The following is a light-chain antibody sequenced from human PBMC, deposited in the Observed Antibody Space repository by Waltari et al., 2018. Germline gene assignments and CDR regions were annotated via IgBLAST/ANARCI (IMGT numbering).Light chain of an antibody. Sequence: EIVLTQSPDFQSVTQKEQVTITCRASQSIGTSLHWYQKKPDQSPKLLINYASQSFSGVPSRFSGSGSGTDFTLTINSLEAEDAATYYCHQSSNLPYTFGQGTKLEIK. CDR3: HQSSNLPYT. CDR1: QSIGTS. V-gene: IGKV6-21*01. J-gene: IGKJ2*01. CDR2: YAS.